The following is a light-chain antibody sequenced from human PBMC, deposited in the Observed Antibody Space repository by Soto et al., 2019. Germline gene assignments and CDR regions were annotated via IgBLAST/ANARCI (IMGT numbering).Light chain of an antibody. V-gene: IGKV1-5*03. J-gene: IGKJ2*01. Sequence: DIQMTQSPSTLSASVGDRVTITCRASQSISSWLAWYQQKPGTAPKVLIYKASSLQSGVPSRFSGSGSGTEFTLSISSRQPDDFATYYCQQYSSYPYTFGQGTKLEIK. CDR2: KAS. CDR1: QSISSW. CDR3: QQYSSYPYT.